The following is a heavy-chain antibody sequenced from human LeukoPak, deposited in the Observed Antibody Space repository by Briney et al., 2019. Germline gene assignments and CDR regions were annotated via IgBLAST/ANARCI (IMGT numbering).Heavy chain of an antibody. CDR3: ASRLALYNWNSLDY. D-gene: IGHD1-7*01. CDR2: IIPLLGIA. Sequence: SVTLSCTASGGTFSSYTISWVRQAPGHRPEWMGRIIPLLGIANYAQKFQGRVTITADKSTSTAYMELSSLRSEDTAVYYCASRLALYNWNSLDYWGQGTLVTVSS. J-gene: IGHJ4*02. CDR1: GGTFSSYT. V-gene: IGHV1-69*02.